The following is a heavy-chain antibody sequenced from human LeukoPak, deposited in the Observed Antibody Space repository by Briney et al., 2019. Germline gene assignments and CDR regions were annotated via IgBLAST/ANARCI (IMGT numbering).Heavy chain of an antibody. V-gene: IGHV3-11*01. Sequence: PGGSLRLSCAASGFTFSDYYMSWIRQAPGKGLEWVSFISSSGSTIYYADSVKGRFTISRDNAKNSLYLQMNSLRAEDTAVYYCARDSSGYYTDDDYWGQGTLVTVSS. J-gene: IGHJ4*02. CDR1: GFTFSDYY. CDR3: ARDSSGYYTDDDY. D-gene: IGHD3-22*01. CDR2: ISSSGSTI.